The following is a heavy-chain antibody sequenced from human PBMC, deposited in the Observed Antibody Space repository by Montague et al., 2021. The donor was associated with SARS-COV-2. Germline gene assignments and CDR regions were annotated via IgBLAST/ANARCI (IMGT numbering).Heavy chain of an antibody. Sequence: GSLRLSCAASGFTFSSYAMSWVRQAPGKGLEWVSAISGSGGSTYYADSVKGRFTISRDNSKNTLYLQMNSLRAEDTAVYYCAKFDPFSWSGYLNYFDYWGQGTLVTVSS. CDR2: ISGSGGST. J-gene: IGHJ4*02. D-gene: IGHD3-3*01. CDR1: GFTFSSYA. CDR3: AKFDPFSWSGYLNYFDY. V-gene: IGHV3-23*01.